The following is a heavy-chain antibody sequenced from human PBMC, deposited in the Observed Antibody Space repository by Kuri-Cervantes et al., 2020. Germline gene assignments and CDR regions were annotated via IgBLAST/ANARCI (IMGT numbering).Heavy chain of an antibody. CDR1: GFTFSSYG. CDR3: ARESRDSGSSPALDY. D-gene: IGHD1-26*01. CDR2: ISYDGSNK. Sequence: GGSLRLSCAASGFTFSSYGMHWVRQAPGKGLEWVAVISYDGSNKYYADSVKGRFTISRDNSKNTLYLQMNSLRAEDTAVYYRARESRDSGSSPALDYWGQGTLVTVSS. V-gene: IGHV3-30*19. J-gene: IGHJ4*02.